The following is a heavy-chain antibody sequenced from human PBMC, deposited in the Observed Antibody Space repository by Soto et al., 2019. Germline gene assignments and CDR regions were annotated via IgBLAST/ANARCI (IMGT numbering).Heavy chain of an antibody. CDR3: ARTGVGATETAFDY. V-gene: IGHV4-59*01. J-gene: IGHJ4*02. Sequence: SETLSLTCTVSGGSISSYYWSWIRQPPGKGLEWIGYIYYSGSTNYNPSLKSRVTISVDTSKNQFSLKLSSATAADTAVYYCARTGVGATETAFDYWGQGTLVTVSS. CDR1: GGSISSYY. D-gene: IGHD1-26*01. CDR2: IYYSGST.